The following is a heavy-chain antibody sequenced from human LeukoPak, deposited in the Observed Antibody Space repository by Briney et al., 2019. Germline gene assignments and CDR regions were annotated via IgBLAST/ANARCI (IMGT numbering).Heavy chain of an antibody. J-gene: IGHJ4*02. CDR1: GFTVSSKF. CDR3: AKDEVPSGGGLDY. CDR2: IYSGGIT. D-gene: IGHD3-16*01. Sequence: GGSLRLSCAASGFTVSSKFMHWVRQAPGKGLEWVSVIYSGGITYYADSVKGRFTVSRDNSRNTMYLHMNSLKVEDTAVYYCAKDEVPSGGGLDYWGQGTLVTVSS. V-gene: IGHV3-53*01.